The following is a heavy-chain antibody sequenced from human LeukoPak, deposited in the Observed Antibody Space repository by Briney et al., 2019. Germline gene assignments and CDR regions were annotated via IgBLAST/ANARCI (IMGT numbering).Heavy chain of an antibody. CDR1: GGSFSGYY. J-gene: IGHJ2*01. Sequence: PSETLSLTCAVYGGSFSGYYWSWIRQPPGKGLEWIGNMHYSGSTNYNPSLKSRVTISVDTSMNQFSLLLTSATAADTAVYYCARDSLLRGSGWDYWYFDLWGRGTLVTVSS. V-gene: IGHV4-34*11. CDR3: ARDSLLRGSGWDYWYFDL. CDR2: MHYSGST. D-gene: IGHD6-25*01.